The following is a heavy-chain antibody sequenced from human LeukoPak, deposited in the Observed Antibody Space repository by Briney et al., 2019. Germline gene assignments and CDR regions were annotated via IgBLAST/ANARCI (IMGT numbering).Heavy chain of an antibody. CDR1: GYTFTSYD. D-gene: IGHD4-11*01. Sequence: ASVKVSCKASGYTFTSYDINWVRQATGQGLEWMGWMNPNSGNTYYAQKLQGRVTLTTDTPTTTAYLELRSLKSDDTAVYYCARGAVTVFGSVDYWGQGTLVTVSS. J-gene: IGHJ4*02. V-gene: IGHV1-8*02. CDR2: MNPNSGNT. CDR3: ARGAVTVFGSVDY.